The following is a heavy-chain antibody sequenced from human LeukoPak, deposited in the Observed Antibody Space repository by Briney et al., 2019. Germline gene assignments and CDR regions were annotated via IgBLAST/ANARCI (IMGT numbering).Heavy chain of an antibody. CDR1: GGSISGYY. CDR3: ASTSKSEWGPVSQFDY. V-gene: IGHV4-59*01. CDR2: IYYSGST. Sequence: PSETLSLTCTVSGGSISGYYWSWIRQPPGKGLEWIGYIYYSGSTNYNPSLKSRVTISVDTSKNQFSLKLSSVTAADTAVYYCASTSKSEWGPVSQFDYWGQGTLVTVSS. D-gene: IGHD1-26*01. J-gene: IGHJ4*02.